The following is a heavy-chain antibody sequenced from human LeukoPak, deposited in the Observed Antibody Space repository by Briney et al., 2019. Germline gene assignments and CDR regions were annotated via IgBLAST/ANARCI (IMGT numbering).Heavy chain of an antibody. V-gene: IGHV3-21*01. CDR1: GFTFSSYS. Sequence: GGSLRLSCAASGFTFSSYSMNWVRQAPGKGLEWVSSISSSSSYIYYADSVKGRFTISRDNAKNSLYLQMNSLRAEDTAVYYCARLLPEITMVRGADDAFDIWGQGTMVTVSS. D-gene: IGHD3-10*01. CDR2: ISSSSSYI. CDR3: ARLLPEITMVRGADDAFDI. J-gene: IGHJ3*02.